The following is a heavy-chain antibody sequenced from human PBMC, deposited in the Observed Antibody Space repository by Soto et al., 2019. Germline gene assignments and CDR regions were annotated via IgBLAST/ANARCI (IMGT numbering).Heavy chain of an antibody. J-gene: IGHJ5*02. V-gene: IGHV4-31*03. CDR1: GGSISSGGYY. D-gene: IGHD2-15*01. Sequence: QVQLQESGPGLVKPSQTLSLTCTVSGGSISSGGYYWSWIRQHPGKGLEWIGYIYYSGSTYYNPSLKRRVTISVDTSKNQFSLKLSSVTAADTAVYYCARDQLLCSGGSCYSGFWFDPWGQGTLVTVSS. CDR3: ARDQLLCSGGSCYSGFWFDP. CDR2: IYYSGST.